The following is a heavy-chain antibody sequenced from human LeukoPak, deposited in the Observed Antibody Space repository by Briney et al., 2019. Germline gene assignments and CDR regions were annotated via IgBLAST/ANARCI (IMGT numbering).Heavy chain of an antibody. D-gene: IGHD6-19*01. Sequence: PGGTLRLSCAASGFTFCTYWMHWGRQAPGKGLVWVSRINSDGSRTTYADSVKGRFTISRDNAKNTLYLQMNSLRTEDTAVYYCARPETQYSSGLDGFDIWGQGTMVTVSS. CDR1: GFTFCTYW. J-gene: IGHJ3*02. V-gene: IGHV3-74*01. CDR2: INSDGSRT. CDR3: ARPETQYSSGLDGFDI.